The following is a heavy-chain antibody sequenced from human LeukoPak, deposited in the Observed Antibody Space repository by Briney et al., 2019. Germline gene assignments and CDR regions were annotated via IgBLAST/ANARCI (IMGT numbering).Heavy chain of an antibody. J-gene: IGHJ4*02. D-gene: IGHD5-12*01. CDR3: ATRLRNHFDY. Sequence: GGSPRLSCAASGITFSTSGMHWVRQTPGKGLEWVSTISDGSRDTHYADSVKGRFTISRDDFLNTLYLQMSSLRVDDTAVYYCATRLRNHFDYWGQGTQVTLSS. CDR2: ISDGSRDT. CDR1: GITFSTSG. V-gene: IGHV3-23*01.